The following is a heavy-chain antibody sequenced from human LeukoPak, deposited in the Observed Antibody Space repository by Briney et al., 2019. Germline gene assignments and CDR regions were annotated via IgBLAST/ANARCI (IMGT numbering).Heavy chain of an antibody. CDR2: IYPGDSDT. D-gene: IGHD2-8*02. CDR1: GYSFTSYW. J-gene: IGHJ4*02. Sequence: GESLKISCKGSGYSFTSYWIGWVRQMSGKGLEWMGIIYPGDSDTRYSPSFQGQVTISADKSISTAYLQWSSLKASDTAMYYCARPRGGGGRYLQVGYYFDYWGQGTLVTVSS. CDR3: ARPRGGGGRYLQVGYYFDY. V-gene: IGHV5-51*01.